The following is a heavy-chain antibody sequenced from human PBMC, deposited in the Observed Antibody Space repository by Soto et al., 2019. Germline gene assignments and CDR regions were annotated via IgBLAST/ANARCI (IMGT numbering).Heavy chain of an antibody. Sequence: SLRLSCAASGFTFSSYWMHWVRQAPGKGLAWVSRINSDGSSTSYADSVKGRFTISRDNAKNTRYLQMNSLRAEDTAVYYCARGLYRSSWLDAFDIWGKGKMLTVPS. CDR1: GFTFSSYW. V-gene: IGHV3-74*01. D-gene: IGHD6-13*01. CDR3: ARGLYRSSWLDAFDI. CDR2: INSDGSST. J-gene: IGHJ3*02.